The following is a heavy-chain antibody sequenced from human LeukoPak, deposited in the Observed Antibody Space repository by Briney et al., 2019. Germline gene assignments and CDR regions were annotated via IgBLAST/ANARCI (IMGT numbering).Heavy chain of an antibody. Sequence: GGSLRLSCAASGFTFSSYAMSWVCQAPGRGLEWVSAFGGGSSSTYYADSVRGRFTISRDNSKNTVYLQMDSLRAEDTAVYYCAKENPLQNWNYDYWGQGTLVTVSS. CDR3: AKENPLQNWNYDY. V-gene: IGHV3-23*01. CDR2: FGGGSSST. CDR1: GFTFSSYA. D-gene: IGHD1-1*01. J-gene: IGHJ4*02.